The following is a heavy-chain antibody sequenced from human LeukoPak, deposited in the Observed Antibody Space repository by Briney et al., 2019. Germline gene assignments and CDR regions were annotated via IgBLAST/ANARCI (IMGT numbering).Heavy chain of an antibody. Sequence: PGGSLRLSCAASGFTFSSYSMDWVRQAPGKGLEWVSYISSSSSTIYYADSVKGRFTISRDNAKNSLYLQMNSLRAEDTAVYYCAKDNCSGGSCYSVDYWGQGTLVTVSS. D-gene: IGHD2-15*01. CDR1: GFTFSSYS. CDR3: AKDNCSGGSCYSVDY. CDR2: ISSSSSTI. V-gene: IGHV3-48*04. J-gene: IGHJ4*02.